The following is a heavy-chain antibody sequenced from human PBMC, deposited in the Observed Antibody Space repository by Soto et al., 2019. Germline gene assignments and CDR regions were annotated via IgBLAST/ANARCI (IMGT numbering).Heavy chain of an antibody. J-gene: IGHJ3*02. D-gene: IGHD6-19*01. Sequence: QVQLVQSGAEVKKPGASVKVSCKASAYTFTSYGISWVRQAPGQGLAWMGWISAYNGNTNHAQKLPGRVTMTTDTSTSTAYMEPMSLRSDDRAVYYCARSSSGPAPDVFDTWGQGTMVTVSS. CDR2: ISAYNGNT. CDR1: AYTFTSYG. V-gene: IGHV1-18*01. CDR3: ARSSSGPAPDVFDT.